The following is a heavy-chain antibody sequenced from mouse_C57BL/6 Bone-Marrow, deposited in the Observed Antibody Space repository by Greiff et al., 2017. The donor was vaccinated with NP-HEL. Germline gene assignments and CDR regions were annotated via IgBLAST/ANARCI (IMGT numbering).Heavy chain of an antibody. J-gene: IGHJ2*01. CDR3: AMRITTVNYFDY. V-gene: IGHV1-26*01. CDR1: GYTFTDYY. Sequence: EVQLQQSGPELVKPGASVKISCKASGYTFTDYYMNWVKQSHGKSLEWIGDINPNNGGTSYNQKFKGKATLTVDKSSSTAYMELRSLTSEDSAVYYCAMRITTVNYFDYWGQGTTLTVSS. CDR2: INPNNGGT. D-gene: IGHD1-1*01.